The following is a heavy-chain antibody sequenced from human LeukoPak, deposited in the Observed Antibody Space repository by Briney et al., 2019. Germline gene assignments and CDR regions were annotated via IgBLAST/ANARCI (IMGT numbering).Heavy chain of an antibody. CDR1: GFTFSTYA. CDR2: ISASGGTT. CDR3: AKEPREYCSSTSCPNWFDS. D-gene: IGHD2-2*01. V-gene: IGHV3-23*01. Sequence: AGGSLRLSCAASGFTFSTYAMSWVRQALGKGLEWVSAISASGGTTYYADSVKGRFTISRDNSKNTLYLQMNSLRAEDTAVYYCAKEPREYCSSTSCPNWFDSWGQGTLVTVSS. J-gene: IGHJ5*01.